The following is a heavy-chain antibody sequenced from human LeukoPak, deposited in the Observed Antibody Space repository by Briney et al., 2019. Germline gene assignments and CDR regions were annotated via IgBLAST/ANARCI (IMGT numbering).Heavy chain of an antibody. CDR1: GFTFSDYY. CDR3: ARRKNNYEISFDY. Sequence: GGSLRLSCAASGFTFSDYYMSWIRQAPGKGLEWVSYISSSGSTTYYADSVKGRFTISRDNAKNSLYLQMNSLRAEDTAVYYCARRKNNYEISFDYWGQGTLVTVSS. CDR2: ISSSGSTT. J-gene: IGHJ4*02. V-gene: IGHV3-11*01. D-gene: IGHD1-1*01.